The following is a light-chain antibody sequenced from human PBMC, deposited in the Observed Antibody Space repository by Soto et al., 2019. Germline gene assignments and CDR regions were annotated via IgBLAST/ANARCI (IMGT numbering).Light chain of an antibody. V-gene: IGKV1-33*01. J-gene: IGKJ3*01. CDR2: DAS. CDR1: QDISNY. Sequence: DIQMTQSPSSLSASAGDRVTITCQASQDISNYLNWYQQKSGKAPKLLIYDASNLETGVPSRFSGSGSGTDFTFTISSLQPEDIATYYCQQYDNLFTFGPGTKVDIK. CDR3: QQYDNLFT.